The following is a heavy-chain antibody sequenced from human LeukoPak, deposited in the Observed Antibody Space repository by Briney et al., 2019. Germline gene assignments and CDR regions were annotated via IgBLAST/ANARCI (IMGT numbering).Heavy chain of an antibody. Sequence: SETLSLTCTVSGGSISSYYWSWIRQPAGKGLEWIGRIYTSGSTNYNPSLKSRVTMSVDTSKNQFSLKLSSVTAADTAVYYCYITMIVVVGNYFDYWGQGTLVTVSS. CDR3: YITMIVVVGNYFDY. D-gene: IGHD3-22*01. CDR1: GGSISSYY. J-gene: IGHJ4*02. V-gene: IGHV4-4*07. CDR2: IYTSGST.